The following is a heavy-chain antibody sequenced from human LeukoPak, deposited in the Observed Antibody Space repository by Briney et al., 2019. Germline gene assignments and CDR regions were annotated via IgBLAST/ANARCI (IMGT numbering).Heavy chain of an antibody. V-gene: IGHV4-30-4*08. D-gene: IGHD2-2*02. J-gene: IGHJ3*02. Sequence: PSQTLSLTCTVSGGSISSGDYYWSWIRQPPGKGLEWIGYIYYSGSTYYNPSLQSRVTISVDTSKNQFSLKLSSVTAADTAVYYCATYCSSTSCYSRYAFDIWGQGTMVTVSS. CDR1: GGSISSGDYY. CDR3: ATYCSSTSCYSRYAFDI. CDR2: IYYSGST.